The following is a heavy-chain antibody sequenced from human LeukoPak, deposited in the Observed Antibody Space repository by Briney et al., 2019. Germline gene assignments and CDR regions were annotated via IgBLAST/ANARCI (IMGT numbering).Heavy chain of an antibody. J-gene: IGHJ4*02. Sequence: GGSLRLSCAASGFNFFTYGMHWVRQAPGKGLEWVAVIWYDGSNKYYADSVKGRFTISRDNSKSTLSLQMNSLRAEDTAVYYCASAAGPFDNWGQGTLVTVSS. CDR1: GFNFFTYG. V-gene: IGHV3-33*01. CDR2: IWYDGSNK. D-gene: IGHD6-19*01. CDR3: ASAAGPFDN.